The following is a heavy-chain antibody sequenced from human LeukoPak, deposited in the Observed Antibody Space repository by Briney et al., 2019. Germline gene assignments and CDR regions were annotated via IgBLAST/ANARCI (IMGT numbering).Heavy chain of an antibody. CDR1: GYTFTAYY. Sequence: VASVEVSCKTSGYTFTAYYMYWLRQAPGQGLECMGWIYPNSGATGYAQNFQGRVTMTRDTSVSTIYMELSRLRSDDTAVYYCARDGVSTTPDFDYWGQGTLVTVSS. V-gene: IGHV1-2*02. D-gene: IGHD2-8*01. CDR2: IYPNSGAT. CDR3: ARDGVSTTPDFDY. J-gene: IGHJ4*02.